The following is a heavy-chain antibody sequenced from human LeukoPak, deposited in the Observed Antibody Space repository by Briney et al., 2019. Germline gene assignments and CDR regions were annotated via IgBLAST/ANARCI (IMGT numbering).Heavy chain of an antibody. V-gene: IGHV3-48*01. CDR3: TRVFYYGSRYYYMDV. Sequence: GGSLRLSCAASGFTFSSYSMNWVRQAPGKGLEWVSYISSSSSTIYYADSVKGRFTISRDNAKNSLYLQMNSLRAEDTAIYYCTRVFYYGSRYYYMDVWGKGTTVTISS. D-gene: IGHD3-10*01. J-gene: IGHJ6*03. CDR1: GFTFSSYS. CDR2: ISSSSSTI.